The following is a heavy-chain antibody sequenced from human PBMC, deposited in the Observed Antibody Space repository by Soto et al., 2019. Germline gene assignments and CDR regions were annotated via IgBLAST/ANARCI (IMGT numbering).Heavy chain of an antibody. D-gene: IGHD3-3*01. Sequence: EVQLLESGGGLVQPGGSLRLSCAASGLTFSNSAMSWVRQAPGKGLEWVSAISGSGDTTYYADSVRGRFTISRDNSKNTLYLQMHSRRAYDTAIYHCAITIAPISSWNGFYGVVVWGQGTTVTVSS. CDR3: AITIAPISSWNGFYGVVV. CDR1: GLTFSNSA. V-gene: IGHV3-23*01. CDR2: ISGSGDTT. J-gene: IGHJ6*02.